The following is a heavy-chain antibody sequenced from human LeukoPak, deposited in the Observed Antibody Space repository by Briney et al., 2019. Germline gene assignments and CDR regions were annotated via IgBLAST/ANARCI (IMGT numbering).Heavy chain of an antibody. D-gene: IGHD3-3*01. CDR2: IYHSGST. V-gene: IGHV4-30-2*01. CDR3: ARVTTIFGVVFDY. J-gene: IGHJ4*02. Sequence: SWVRQAPGKGLEWIGYIYHSGSTYYNPSLKSRVTISVDRSKNQFSLKLSSVTAADTAVYYCARVTTIFGVVFDYWGQGTLVTVSS.